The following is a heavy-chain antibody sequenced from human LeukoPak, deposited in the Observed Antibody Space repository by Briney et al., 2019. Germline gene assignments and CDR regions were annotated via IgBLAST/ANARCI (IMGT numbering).Heavy chain of an antibody. CDR1: GYTFTSYD. CDR2: ISAYNGNT. J-gene: IGHJ6*02. Sequence: ASVKVSCKASGYTFTSYDINWVRQAPGQGLEWMGWISAYNGNTNYAQKLQGRVTMTTDTSTSTAYMELRSLRSDDTAVYYCVRDDFCSGGSCYSAYGMDVWGQGTTVTVSS. D-gene: IGHD2-15*01. V-gene: IGHV1-18*01. CDR3: VRDDFCSGGSCYSAYGMDV.